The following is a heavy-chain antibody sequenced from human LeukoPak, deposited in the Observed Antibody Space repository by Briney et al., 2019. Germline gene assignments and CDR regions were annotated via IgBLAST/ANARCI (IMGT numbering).Heavy chain of an antibody. CDR1: GGSISSYY. D-gene: IGHD3-10*01. J-gene: IGHJ5*02. Sequence: SETLSLTCTVSGGSISSYYWSWIRQPPGKGLEWIGEINHSGSTNYNPSLKSRVTISVDTSKNQFSLKLSSVTAADTAVYYCATLITMVRGRPFDPWGQGTLITVSS. CDR3: ATLITMVRGRPFDP. V-gene: IGHV4-34*01. CDR2: INHSGST.